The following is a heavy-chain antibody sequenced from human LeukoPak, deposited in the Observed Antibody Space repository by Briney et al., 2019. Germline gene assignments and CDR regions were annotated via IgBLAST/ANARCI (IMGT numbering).Heavy chain of an antibody. D-gene: IGHD3-3*01. CDR2: INHSGST. J-gene: IGHJ5*02. V-gene: IGHV4-34*01. Sequence: SETLSLTCAVYGGSFSGYYWSWIRQPPGKGLEWIGEINHSGSTNYNPSLKSRVTISVDTSKNQFSLKLSSVTAADTAVYYCARGTVLRFLEWLPKYNWFVPWGQGTLVTVSS. CDR1: GGSFSGYY. CDR3: ARGTVLRFLEWLPKYNWFVP.